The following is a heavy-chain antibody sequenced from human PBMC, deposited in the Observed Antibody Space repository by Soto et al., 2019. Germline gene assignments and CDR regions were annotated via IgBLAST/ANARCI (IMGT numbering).Heavy chain of an antibody. CDR3: ASQGAEDDFLHATFNSVES. J-gene: IGHJ1*01. CDR2: LHQAGSEK. D-gene: IGHD3-3*01. V-gene: IGHV3-7*01. CDR1: GFNFSNSW. Sequence: EVHLVESGGGLVQPGGSLRISCEASGFNFSNSWMNWVRQAPGKGLEWVANLHQAGSEKYSSDSVRGRFTISRDNSKNSVSLQILSRSLDDTAVFFCASQGAEDDFLHATFNSVESWVLGSRGCVSA.